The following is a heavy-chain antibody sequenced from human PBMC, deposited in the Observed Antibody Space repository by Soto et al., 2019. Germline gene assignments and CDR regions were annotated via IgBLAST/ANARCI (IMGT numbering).Heavy chain of an antibody. CDR1: GFTFRSFT. Sequence: EVQLVESGGGLVKPGGSLRLSCAASGFTFRSFTMIWVRQAPGKGLEWVSTISSNSAYIYHTDALRGRFTISRDNAKNSLHLQMNSLRAEDTAVYYCTRDASRDSSARGWFDPWGPGTLVTVSS. J-gene: IGHJ5*02. CDR3: TRDASRDSSARGWFDP. CDR2: ISSNSAYI. V-gene: IGHV3-21*02. D-gene: IGHD6-13*01.